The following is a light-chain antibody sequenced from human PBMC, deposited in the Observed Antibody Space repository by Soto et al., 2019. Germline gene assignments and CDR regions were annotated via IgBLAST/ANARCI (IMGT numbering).Light chain of an antibody. CDR2: AAS. Sequence: DIQMTQSPSSLSASVGDRVTITCRASQGLSSDLAWYQQKPGKAPKLLIYAASSLQSGVPSRFSGSGAGRDFTPTIGSMQPEDFATYYCQQSHSTPPITFGQGTRLEIK. V-gene: IGKV1-39*01. CDR1: QGLSSD. J-gene: IGKJ5*01. CDR3: QQSHSTPPIT.